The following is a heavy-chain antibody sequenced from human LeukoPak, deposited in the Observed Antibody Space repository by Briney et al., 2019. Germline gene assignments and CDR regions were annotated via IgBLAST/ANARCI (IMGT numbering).Heavy chain of an antibody. Sequence: SETLSLTCTVSGDSISSGDYYWSWVRQPPGKGLEWIGFIYYSGTTYYNPSLKSRITISIDTSKNQFSLKLSSVTAADTAVYCARGYGSGSYYYGWFDPWGQGTLVTVSS. V-gene: IGHV4-30-4*08. CDR3: ARGYGSGSYYYGWFDP. CDR1: GDSISSGDYY. CDR2: IYYSGTT. J-gene: IGHJ5*02. D-gene: IGHD3-10*01.